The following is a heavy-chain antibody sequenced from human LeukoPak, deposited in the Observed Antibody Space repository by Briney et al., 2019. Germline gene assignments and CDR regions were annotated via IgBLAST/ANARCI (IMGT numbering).Heavy chain of an antibody. D-gene: IGHD2-15*01. CDR2: ISGSGGST. J-gene: IGHJ5*02. Sequence: GGSMRLSCAASGFTFSSYAMSWVRQAPGKGLEWVSAISGSGGSTYYADSVKGRFTISRDNSKNTLYLQMNSLRAEDTAVYYCAKASVPDILNWVDPWGQGTLVIVSS. CDR3: AKASVPDILNWVDP. CDR1: GFTFSSYA. V-gene: IGHV3-23*01.